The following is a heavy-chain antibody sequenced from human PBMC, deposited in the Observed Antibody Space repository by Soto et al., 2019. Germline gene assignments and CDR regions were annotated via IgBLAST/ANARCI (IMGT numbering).Heavy chain of an antibody. CDR2: IIPIFGTA. J-gene: IGHJ4*02. V-gene: IGHV1-69*13. CDR3: ARDKGCGGDCYSNHFDY. D-gene: IGHD2-21*02. CDR1: GCTVSSYA. Sequence: SSVKVSGNASGCTVSSYAISLVRQSPGGGLEWMGGIIPIFGTANYAQKFQGRVTITADESTSTAYMELSSLRSEDTAVYYCARDKGCGGDCYSNHFDYWGKATLLTASS.